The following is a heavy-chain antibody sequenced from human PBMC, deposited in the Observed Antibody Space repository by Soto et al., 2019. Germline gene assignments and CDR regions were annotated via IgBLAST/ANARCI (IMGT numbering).Heavy chain of an antibody. CDR2: IYYSGST. D-gene: IGHD2-8*01. CDR3: ARGYCTNGVCYTGDYYFDY. V-gene: IGHV4-59*01. Sequence: SETLSLTCTGSGGSISSYSWSWIRQPPGKGLEWIGYIYYSGSTNYNPSLKSRVTISVDTSKNQFSLKLSSVTAADTAVYYCARGYCTNGVCYTGDYYFDYWGQGTLVTVS. CDR1: GGSISSYS. J-gene: IGHJ4*02.